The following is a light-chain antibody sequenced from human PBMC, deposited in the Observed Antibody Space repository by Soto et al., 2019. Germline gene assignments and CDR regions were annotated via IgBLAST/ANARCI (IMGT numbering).Light chain of an antibody. CDR3: SSYAGSITIYV. V-gene: IGLV2-8*01. Sequence: QSALAQPPSASGSPGQSVTISCTGTSSDVGAYNFVSWYQQLPGKAPKLMIYEVTKRPSGVPDRFSGSKSGNTASLTVSGLQAEDEADYYCSSYAGSITIYVFGPGTKLTVL. CDR1: SSDVGAYNF. CDR2: EVT. J-gene: IGLJ1*01.